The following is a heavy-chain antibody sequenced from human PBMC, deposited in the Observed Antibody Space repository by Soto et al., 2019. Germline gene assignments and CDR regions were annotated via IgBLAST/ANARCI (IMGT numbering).Heavy chain of an antibody. Sequence: QVQLVESGGGVVQPGRSLRLSCAASGFTFSSYAMHWVRQAPGKGLERVAVISYDGSNKYYADSVKGRFTISRDNSKNTLYLQMNSLRAEDTAVYYCARDKAGDYDYVWGSWGQGTLVTVSS. CDR3: ARDKAGDYDYVWGS. CDR2: ISYDGSNK. CDR1: GFTFSSYA. V-gene: IGHV3-30-3*01. D-gene: IGHD3-16*01. J-gene: IGHJ4*02.